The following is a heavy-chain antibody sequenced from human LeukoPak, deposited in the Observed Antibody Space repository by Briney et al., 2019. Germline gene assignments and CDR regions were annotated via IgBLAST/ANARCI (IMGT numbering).Heavy chain of an antibody. CDR3: ARNYGSRFNWFDP. V-gene: IGHV4-39*01. CDR2: IYYSGST. Sequence: SETLSLTCTVSVGSIIRSSYYWGWIRQPPGKGLEGIGSIYYSGSTYYNPSLKSRVTISVDTSKNQFSLKLSSVTAADTAVYYCARNYGSRFNWFDPWGRGTLVTVSS. CDR1: VGSIIRSSYY. D-gene: IGHD3-10*01. J-gene: IGHJ5*02.